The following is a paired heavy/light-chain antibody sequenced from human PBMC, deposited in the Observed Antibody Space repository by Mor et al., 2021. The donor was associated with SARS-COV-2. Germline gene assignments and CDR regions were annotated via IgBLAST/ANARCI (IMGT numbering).Light chain of an antibody. CDR3: QSADSSGTFP. Sequence: SYELTQPPSVSVSPGQTARITCSGDALPKQYAYWYQQKPGQAPVLVIYKDSERPSGIPERFSGSSSGTTVTLTISGVQAEDEADYYCQSADSSGTFPFGTGTKVTVL. J-gene: IGLJ1*01. CDR2: KDS. V-gene: IGLV3-25*03. CDR1: ALPKQY.
Heavy chain of an antibody. Sequence: QVQLVQSGAEVKKPGASVKVSCKASGYTFTGYYMHWVRQAPGQGLEWMGWINPNSGGTNYAQKFQGWVTMTRDTSISTAYMELSRLRSDDTAVYYCARGGNYCSSTSCYSHGLYYYYGMDVWGQGTTVTVSS. CDR1: GYTFTGYY. D-gene: IGHD2-2*01. V-gene: IGHV1-2*04. CDR2: INPNSGGT. J-gene: IGHJ6*02. CDR3: ARGGNYCSSTSCYSHGLYYYYGMDV.